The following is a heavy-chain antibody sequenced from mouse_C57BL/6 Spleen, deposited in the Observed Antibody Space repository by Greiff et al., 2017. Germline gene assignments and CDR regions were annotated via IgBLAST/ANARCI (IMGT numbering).Heavy chain of an antibody. CDR3: ARDRDYGSNWYFDV. CDR1: GFTFSSYA. Sequence: EVTLVESGGGLVKPGGSLKLSCAASGFTFSSYAMSWVRQTPEKRLEWVATISDGGSYTYYPDNVKGRFTISRDNAKNNLYLQMSHLKSEDTAMYYCARDRDYGSNWYFDVWGTGTTVTVSS. V-gene: IGHV5-4*01. D-gene: IGHD1-1*01. CDR2: ISDGGSYT. J-gene: IGHJ1*03.